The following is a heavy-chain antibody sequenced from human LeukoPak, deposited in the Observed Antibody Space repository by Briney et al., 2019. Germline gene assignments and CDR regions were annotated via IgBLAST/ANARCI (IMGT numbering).Heavy chain of an antibody. CDR2: ISGYNDNT. CDR3: ARDIDQGKAAVGALYYYYAMDV. J-gene: IGHJ6*02. CDR1: GYTFINYG. Sequence: ASVKVSCKTSGYTFINYGISWVRQAPGRGLEWMGWISGYNDNTNYAQKFQGRVTMTTDTSTSTAYMELGSLRFDDTAVYYCARDIDQGKAAVGALYYYYAMDVWGQGTTVTVSS. D-gene: IGHD6-13*01. V-gene: IGHV1-18*01.